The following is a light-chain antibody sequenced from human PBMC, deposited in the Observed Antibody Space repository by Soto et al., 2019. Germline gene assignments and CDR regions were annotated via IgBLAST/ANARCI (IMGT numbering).Light chain of an antibody. CDR2: GAS. CDR1: QSLSRN. CDR3: QHYNGWPPAYT. J-gene: IGKJ3*01. V-gene: IGKV3D-15*01. Sequence: EILMTQSPATLSVSPGERATLSCRASQSLSRNLAWYQQTPGQAPRLLIYGASTRASGIPARFSGSGSGTEFTLTISSLQSEDFALYYCQHYNGWPPAYTFGPGTKVDL.